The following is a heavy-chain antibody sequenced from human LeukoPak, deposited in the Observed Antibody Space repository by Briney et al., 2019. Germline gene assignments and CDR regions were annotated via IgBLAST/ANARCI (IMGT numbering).Heavy chain of an antibody. V-gene: IGHV3-33*01. CDR2: IWYDGSNK. Sequence: GRSLRLSCAASGFTSSSYGMHWVRQVPGKGLEWVAVIWYDGSNKYYADSVKGRFTISRDNSKNTLYLQMNSLRAEDTAVYYCARDAAFPQYYYGSGSYYPDYWGQGTLVTVSS. J-gene: IGHJ4*02. CDR1: GFTSSSYG. D-gene: IGHD3-10*01. CDR3: ARDAAFPQYYYGSGSYYPDY.